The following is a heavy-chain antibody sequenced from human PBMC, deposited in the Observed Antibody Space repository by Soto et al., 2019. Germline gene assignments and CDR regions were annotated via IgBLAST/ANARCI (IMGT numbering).Heavy chain of an antibody. CDR1: GDGATVNSAA. Sequence: TPAVSRNCSISGDGATVNSAAWNWIRQSPSRGLEWLGRTYYRSKWYNDYAVSVKSRITINPDASKNQFSLQLNSVTPEDTAVYYCARERWIAAAGTVYYYYGMDVWGQGTTVTVSS. J-gene: IGHJ6*02. D-gene: IGHD6-13*01. CDR3: ARERWIAAAGTVYYYYGMDV. V-gene: IGHV6-1*01. CDR2: TYYRSKWYN.